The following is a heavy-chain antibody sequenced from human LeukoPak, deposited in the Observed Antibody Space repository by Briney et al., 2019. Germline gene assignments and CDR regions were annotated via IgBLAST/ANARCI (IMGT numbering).Heavy chain of an antibody. Sequence: VGSLRLSCAASGFTFSSYSMNWVRQAPGKGLEWVSSISSSSSYIYYADSVKGRFTISRDNAKNSLYLQMNSLRAEDTAVYYCASEYSGYDRDWGQGTLVTVSS. CDR2: ISSSSSYI. J-gene: IGHJ4*02. CDR3: ASEYSGYDRD. D-gene: IGHD5-12*01. CDR1: GFTFSSYS. V-gene: IGHV3-21*01.